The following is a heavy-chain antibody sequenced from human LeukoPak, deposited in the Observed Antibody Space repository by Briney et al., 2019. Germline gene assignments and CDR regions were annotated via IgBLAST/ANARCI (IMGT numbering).Heavy chain of an antibody. CDR1: GFDFSNSF. D-gene: IGHD2-15*01. CDR3: GKGSLAVPATPLDF. V-gene: IGHV3-11*01. J-gene: IGHJ4*02. Sequence: GGSLRLSCTASGFDFSNSFMTWVRQAPGKGLEWISYISSRSTTIYYADSVKGRFTISRDDGKNTVYLQMNNLRVDDTAVFYCGKGSLAVPATPLDFWGQGTLVTVSS. CDR2: ISSRSTTI.